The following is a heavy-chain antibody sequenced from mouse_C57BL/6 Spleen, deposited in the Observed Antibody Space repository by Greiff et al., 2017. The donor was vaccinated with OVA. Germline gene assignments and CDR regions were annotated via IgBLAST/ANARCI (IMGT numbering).Heavy chain of an antibody. CDR2: IYPGDGDT. J-gene: IGHJ2*01. Sequence: VKLMESGPELVKPGASVKISCKASGYAFSSSWMNWVKQRPGKGLEWIGRIYPGDGDTNYNGKFKGKATLTADKSSSTAYMQLSSLTSEDSAVYFCAREGYYGSYYFDYWGQGTTLTVSS. CDR1: GYAFSSSW. CDR3: AREGYYGSYYFDY. D-gene: IGHD1-1*01. V-gene: IGHV1-82*01.